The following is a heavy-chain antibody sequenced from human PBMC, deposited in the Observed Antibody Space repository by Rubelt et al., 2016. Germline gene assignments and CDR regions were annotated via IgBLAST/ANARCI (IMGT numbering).Heavy chain of an antibody. V-gene: IGHV4-59*01. CDR3: ARVKMEPHPVFDY. CDR1: GGSISSYY. J-gene: IGHJ4*02. Sequence: QVQLQESGPGLVKPSETLSLTCTVSGGSISSYYWSWIRQPPGKGLEWIGYIYYSGSTNYNPSLKSRVTISVDTSTNQFSLKLSSVTAADTAVYYCARVKMEPHPVFDYWGQGTLVTVSS. CDR2: IYYSGST. D-gene: IGHD1-1*01.